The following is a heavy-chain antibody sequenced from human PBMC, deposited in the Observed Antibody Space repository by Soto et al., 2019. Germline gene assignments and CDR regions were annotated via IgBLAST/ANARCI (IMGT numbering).Heavy chain of an antibody. Sequence: SETLSLTCTVSGGSISSGGYYWSWIRQHPGKGLEWIGYIYYSGSTYYNPSLKSRVTISVDTSKNQFSLKLSSVTAADTAVYYCVFGRFHSPVFAIWGQGTMVT. V-gene: IGHV4-31*03. CDR2: IYYSGST. J-gene: IGHJ3*02. CDR3: VFGRFHSPVFAI. D-gene: IGHD3-10*02. CDR1: GGSISSGGYY.